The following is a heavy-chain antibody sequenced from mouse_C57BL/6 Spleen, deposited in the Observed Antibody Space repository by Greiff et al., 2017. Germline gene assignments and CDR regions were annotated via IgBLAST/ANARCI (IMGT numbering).Heavy chain of an antibody. CDR3: ARSSITTVVARWGYFDY. Sequence: QVQLQQPGAELVMPGASVKLSCKASGYTFTSYWMHWVKQRPGQGLEWIGEIDPSDSSTNYNGKFKGKATLTADKSSSTAYMQLSSLTSEDSAVYFCARSSITTVVARWGYFDYWGQGTTLTVSS. V-gene: IGHV1-69*01. CDR1: GYTFTSYW. D-gene: IGHD1-1*01. CDR2: IDPSDSST. J-gene: IGHJ2*01.